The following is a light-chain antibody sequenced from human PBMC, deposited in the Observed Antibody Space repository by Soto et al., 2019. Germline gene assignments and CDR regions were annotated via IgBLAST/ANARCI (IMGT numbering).Light chain of an antibody. Sequence: DIQMTQSPSSLSASVGDRVTITCRASQVIAHYLAWYQQKPGNPPKSLIFAASNLQTGVPSKFSGSGSDTDFTLTISNLQPEDSAIYYCQQHKGYPLTFGGGTKVEI. J-gene: IGKJ4*01. CDR2: AAS. CDR1: QVIAHY. V-gene: IGKV1-16*02. CDR3: QQHKGYPLT.